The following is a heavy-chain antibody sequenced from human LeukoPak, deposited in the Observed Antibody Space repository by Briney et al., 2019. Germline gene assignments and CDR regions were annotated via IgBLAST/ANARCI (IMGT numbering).Heavy chain of an antibody. J-gene: IGHJ4*02. CDR1: GGSFSGYY. CDR2: INHSGST. Sequence: SETLSLTCAVYGGSFSGYYWSWIRQPPGKGLEWIGEINHSGSTYYNPSLKSRVTISVDTSKNQFSLKLSSVTAADTAVYYCAREYYGSGSLIDYWGQGTLVTVSS. D-gene: IGHD3-10*01. V-gene: IGHV4-34*01. CDR3: AREYYGSGSLIDY.